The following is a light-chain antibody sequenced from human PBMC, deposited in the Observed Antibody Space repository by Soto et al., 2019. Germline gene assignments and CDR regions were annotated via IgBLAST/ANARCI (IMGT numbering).Light chain of an antibody. Sequence: DIQMTQSPSTLSASVGDRVTITCRASQSVSTWLAWYQQKPGKAPKRLIYKASSLESGVPSRFSGSGSGTEFTLTISRLQPDDFATYYCQQYDGYSRTFGQGTKLEIK. J-gene: IGKJ2*01. CDR3: QQYDGYSRT. CDR2: KAS. V-gene: IGKV1-5*03. CDR1: QSVSTW.